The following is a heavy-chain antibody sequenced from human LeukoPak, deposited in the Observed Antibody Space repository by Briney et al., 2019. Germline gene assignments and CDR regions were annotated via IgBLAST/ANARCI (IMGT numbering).Heavy chain of an antibody. J-gene: IGHJ4*02. CDR3: ARGTVWGSYRYTPFDY. D-gene: IGHD3-16*02. CDR1: GFTFSSYS. Sequence: GGSLRLSCAASGFTFSSYSMNWVRQAPGKGLEWVSYISSSSSTIYYADSVEGRFTISRDNAKNSLYLQTNSLRAEDTAVYYCARGTVWGSYRYTPFDYWGQGTLVTVSS. CDR2: ISSSSSTI. V-gene: IGHV3-48*04.